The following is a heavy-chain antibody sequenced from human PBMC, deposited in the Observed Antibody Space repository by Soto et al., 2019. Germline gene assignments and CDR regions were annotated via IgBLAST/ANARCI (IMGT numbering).Heavy chain of an antibody. CDR2: VDPTGSRT. D-gene: IGHD1-1*01. J-gene: IGHJ4*02. CDR1: GYTFAHYF. CDR3: ARDSTTMVTGFDN. V-gene: IGHV1-46*01. Sequence: QVQLVQSGAEVKKPGASVTLSCKASGYTFAHYFIHWVRQAPGQGLEWMAIVDPTGSRTSYAQKFQGRVTLTSDASTSTVYLELDRLTSEDTALYYCARDSTTMVTGFDNWGRGTLLTVSP.